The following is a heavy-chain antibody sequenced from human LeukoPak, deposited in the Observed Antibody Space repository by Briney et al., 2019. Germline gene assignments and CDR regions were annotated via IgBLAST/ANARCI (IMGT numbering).Heavy chain of an antibody. Sequence: GGSLRLSCAASGFTFSSYAMHWVRQAPGKGLEWVAVISYDGSNKYYADSVKGRFTISRDNSKNTLYLQMNSLRAEDTAVYYCATPYYYGSGSYAFDIWGQGTMVTVSS. J-gene: IGHJ3*02. D-gene: IGHD3-10*01. V-gene: IGHV3-30-3*01. CDR1: GFTFSSYA. CDR2: ISYDGSNK. CDR3: ATPYYYGSGSYAFDI.